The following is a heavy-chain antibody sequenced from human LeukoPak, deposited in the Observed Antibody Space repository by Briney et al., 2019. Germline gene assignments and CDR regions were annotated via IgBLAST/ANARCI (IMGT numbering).Heavy chain of an antibody. D-gene: IGHD6-6*01. Sequence: GGSLRLSCAASGFTFSSYAMHWVRQAPGKGLEWVAVISYDGSNKYYADSVKGRFTISRDNSKNTLYLQMNSLRTEDTAVYYCATQHNSRSSYYFDYWGQETLVTVSS. V-gene: IGHV3-30*04. CDR3: ATQHNSRSSYYFDY. J-gene: IGHJ4*02. CDR1: GFTFSSYA. CDR2: ISYDGSNK.